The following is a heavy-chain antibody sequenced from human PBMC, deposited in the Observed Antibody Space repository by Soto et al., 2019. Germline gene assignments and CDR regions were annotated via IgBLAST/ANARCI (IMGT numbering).Heavy chain of an antibody. V-gene: IGHV1-69*13. J-gene: IGHJ6*02. CDR1: GGTFSSYA. CDR3: ARDSKGIAAAKGFYYYYYGMDV. CDR2: IIPIFGTA. D-gene: IGHD6-13*01. Sequence: SVKVSCKASGGTFSSYAISWVRQAPGQGLEWMGGIIPIFGTANYAQKFQGRVTITADESTSTAYMELSSLRSEDTAVYYCARDSKGIAAAKGFYYYYYGMDVWGQGTTVTVSS.